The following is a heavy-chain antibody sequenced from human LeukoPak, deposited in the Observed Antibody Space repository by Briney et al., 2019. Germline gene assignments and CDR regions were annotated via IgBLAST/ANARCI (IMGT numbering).Heavy chain of an antibody. V-gene: IGHV5-51*01. CDR1: GHSFTGYW. D-gene: IGHD3-10*01. CDR2: IYPGDSDT. CDR3: ARQGLLWFGEWNAFDI. Sequence: GESLKISCKGSGHSFTGYWIGWVRQMPGKGLEWMGIIYPGDSDTRYSPSFQGQVTISADKSISTTYLQWSSLKASDTAMYYCARQGLLWFGEWNAFDIWGQGTMVTVSS. J-gene: IGHJ3*02.